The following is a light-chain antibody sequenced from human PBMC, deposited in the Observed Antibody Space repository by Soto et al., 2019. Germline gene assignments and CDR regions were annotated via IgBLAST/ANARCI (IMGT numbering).Light chain of an antibody. CDR3: CSYAGSSTYVV. V-gene: IGLV2-23*01. J-gene: IGLJ2*01. CDR1: SSDVGSYNL. Sequence: QSVLTQPASVSGSPGQSITISCTGTSSDVGSYNLVSWYQQHPGKAPKLMIYERSKRPSGVSNRFSGSKSGNTASLTISGLQAEDEADYYCCSYAGSSTYVVFGGGTKVTVL. CDR2: ERS.